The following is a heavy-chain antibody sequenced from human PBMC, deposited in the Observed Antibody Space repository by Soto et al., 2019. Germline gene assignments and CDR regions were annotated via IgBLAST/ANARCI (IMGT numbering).Heavy chain of an antibody. CDR1: GGSFSGYY. V-gene: IGHV4-34*01. Sequence: SETLSLTCAVYGGSFSGYYWSWIRQPPGKGLEWIGEINHSGSTNYNPSLRSRVTISVDTSKNQFSLKLSSVTAADTAVYYCAREVTYHPYKFDYWGQGTRVTVAS. CDR3: AREVTYHPYKFDY. D-gene: IGHD2-21*02. J-gene: IGHJ4*02. CDR2: INHSGST.